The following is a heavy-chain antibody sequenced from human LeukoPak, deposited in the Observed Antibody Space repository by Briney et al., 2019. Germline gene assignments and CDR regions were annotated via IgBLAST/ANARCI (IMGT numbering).Heavy chain of an antibody. J-gene: IGHJ4*02. Sequence: ASVKVSCKATSRISWVRQAPGQGLEWMGWIGTYGGDTYYAQKFQGRITVTTDTSTSTVYMELRNLRSDDTAVYYCARGEKPYDYWGQGTLVSVSS. CDR2: IGTYGGDT. CDR3: ARGEKPYDY. D-gene: IGHD1-26*01. V-gene: IGHV1-18*01. CDR1: TSR.